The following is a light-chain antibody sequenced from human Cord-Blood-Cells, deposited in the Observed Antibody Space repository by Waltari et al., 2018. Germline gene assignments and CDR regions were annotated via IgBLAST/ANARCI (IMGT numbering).Light chain of an antibody. CDR3: HQYGSSPPT. CDR2: GAS. J-gene: IGKJ1*01. Sequence: EIVLTQSPATLSLSTGERATLPCRASQSVSSSYLAWYQQKPGQAPRLLIYGASSRATGIPDRFSGSGSGTDFTLTISRLEPEDFAVYYCHQYGSSPPTFGQGTKVEIK. CDR1: QSVSSSY. V-gene: IGKV3-20*01.